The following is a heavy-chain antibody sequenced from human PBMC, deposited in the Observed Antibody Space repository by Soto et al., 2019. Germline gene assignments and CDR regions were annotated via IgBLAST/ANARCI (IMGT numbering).Heavy chain of an antibody. V-gene: IGHV1-69*13. Sequence: SVKVSCTASGGTFSSYAISWVRQAPGQGLEWMGGIIPIFGTANYAQKFQGRVTITADESTSTAYMELSSLRAEDTAVYYCAKDEINCSGGSCYPNFDYWGQGTLVTVSS. J-gene: IGHJ4*02. CDR1: GGTFSSYA. D-gene: IGHD2-15*01. CDR2: IIPIFGTA. CDR3: AKDEINCSGGSCYPNFDY.